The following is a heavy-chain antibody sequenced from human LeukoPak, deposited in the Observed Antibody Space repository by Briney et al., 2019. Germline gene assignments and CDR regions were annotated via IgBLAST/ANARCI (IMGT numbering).Heavy chain of an antibody. J-gene: IGHJ4*02. D-gene: IGHD6-19*01. CDR1: GYTFTSCD. V-gene: IGHV1-8*01. CDR3: TRGSSGRRDN. CDR2: MNPNSGST. Sequence: ASVKVSCKASGYTFTSCDINWVRQATGQGLEWMGWMNPNSGSTGYGQSFQGRITMTRDISIGTAYMELSNLTSEDTAIYYCTRGSSGRRDNWGQGTLVTVSS.